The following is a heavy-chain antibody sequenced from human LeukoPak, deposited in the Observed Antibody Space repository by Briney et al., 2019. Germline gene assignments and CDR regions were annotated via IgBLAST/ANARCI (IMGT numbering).Heavy chain of an antibody. V-gene: IGHV3-48*04. Sequence: HPGGSLRLSCAASGFTFSSYSMNWVRQAPGKGLEWVSYISGSGSTIYYADSVKGRFTISKDNAKNSLYLQMNSLRAEDTAVYYCAKAYSSGWYDGDYWGQGTLVTVSS. CDR3: AKAYSSGWYDGDY. J-gene: IGHJ4*02. CDR1: GFTFSSYS. CDR2: ISGSGSTI. D-gene: IGHD6-19*01.